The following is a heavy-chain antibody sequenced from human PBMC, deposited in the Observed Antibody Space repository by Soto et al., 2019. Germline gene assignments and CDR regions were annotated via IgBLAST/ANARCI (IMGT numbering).Heavy chain of an antibody. V-gene: IGHV3-48*02. J-gene: IGHJ6*02. CDR1: GFTFSSYS. CDR2: ISSSSSTI. D-gene: IGHD3-10*01. Sequence: PGGSLRLSCAASGFTFSSYSMNWVRQAPGKGLEWVSYISSSSSTIYYADSVKGRFTISRDNAKNSLYLQMNSLRDEDTAVYYCAKRAFYGSGIPNYYGMDVWGQGTAVTVSS. CDR3: AKRAFYGSGIPNYYGMDV.